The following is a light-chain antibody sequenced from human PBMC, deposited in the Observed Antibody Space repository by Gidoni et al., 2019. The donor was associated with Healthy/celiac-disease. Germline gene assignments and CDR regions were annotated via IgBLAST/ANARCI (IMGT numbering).Light chain of an antibody. CDR3: QQYNSYLYT. V-gene: IGKV1-5*03. CDR1: RSISSW. CDR2: KAS. J-gene: IGKJ2*01. Sequence: DRQRTQSPSTLSASVGDRVTITCRASRSISSWLAWYQQKPGKAPKLLIYKASSLESGVPSRFSGSGSGTEFTLTISSLQPDDFSTYYCQQYNSYLYTFGQXAKLEIK.